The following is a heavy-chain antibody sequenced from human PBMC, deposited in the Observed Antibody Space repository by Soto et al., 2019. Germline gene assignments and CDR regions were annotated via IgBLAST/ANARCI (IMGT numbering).Heavy chain of an antibody. J-gene: IGHJ4*02. D-gene: IGHD3-22*01. CDR3: VNGYYDSSGYHYFDY. V-gene: IGHV3-64D*06. CDR1: GFTFSDHA. Sequence: GGSLRLSCATSGFTFSDHAMHWVRQAPGEGLEWVSGVRGDFVTTPYADSVKGRFTISRDNSKNTLYLQMSSLRAEDTAVYYCVNGYYDSSGYHYFDYWGQGTLVTVSS. CDR2: VRGDFVTT.